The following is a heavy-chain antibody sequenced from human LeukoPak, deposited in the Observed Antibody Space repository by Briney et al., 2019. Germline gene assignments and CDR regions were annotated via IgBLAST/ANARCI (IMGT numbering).Heavy chain of an antibody. J-gene: IGHJ4*02. CDR1: GGSISSGGHS. V-gene: IGHV4-30-2*01. D-gene: IGHD6-13*01. Sequence: SQTLSLTCAVSGGSISSGGHSWSWIRQPPGKGLEWIGYIYHSGSTYYNPSLKSRVTISVDRSKNQFSLKLSSVTAADTAVYYCARGTGYSSSWYDYWGQGTLVTVSS. CDR2: IYHSGST. CDR3: ARGTGYSSSWYDY.